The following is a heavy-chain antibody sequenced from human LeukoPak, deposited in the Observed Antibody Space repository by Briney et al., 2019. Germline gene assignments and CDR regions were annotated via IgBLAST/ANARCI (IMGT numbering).Heavy chain of an antibody. CDR1: GFTFSDYY. V-gene: IGHV3-11*04. CDR2: ISSSGSTI. J-gene: IGHJ4*02. Sequence: PGGSLRLSCAASGFTFSDYYMSWIRQAPGKGLEWVSYISSSGSTIYYADSVKGRFTISRVNAKNSLYLQMNSLRAEDTAVYYCARDEKYYYDSSGYLDYWGQGTLVTVSS. CDR3: ARDEKYYYDSSGYLDY. D-gene: IGHD3-22*01.